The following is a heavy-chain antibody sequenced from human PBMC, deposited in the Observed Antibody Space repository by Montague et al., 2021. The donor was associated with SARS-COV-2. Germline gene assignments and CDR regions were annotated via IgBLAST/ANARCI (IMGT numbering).Heavy chain of an antibody. CDR1: GFTSDSHA. J-gene: IGHJ4*02. D-gene: IGHD6-19*01. CDR3: AKDLETSGWHTFFFDS. Sequence: SLRLSCAGSGFTSDSHAMSWVRQAPGKGLEWVAGISDGGTSTYYADSVKGRLIISRDNSKSTLYLQIHSLRAEDTAVYYCAKDLETSGWHTFFFDSWGQGTLVTVSS. CDR2: ISDGGTST. V-gene: IGHV3-23*01.